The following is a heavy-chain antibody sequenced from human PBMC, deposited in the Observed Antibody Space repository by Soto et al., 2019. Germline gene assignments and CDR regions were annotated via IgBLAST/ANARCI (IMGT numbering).Heavy chain of an antibody. Sequence: LRISGAPCGVTFSRFGIQSVRQAPGKGLEWVTVVWYDGSKSYYVDSVMGRFTISRDNAKNSLYLQMNSLRVEDTAVYYCARGDYYDSSGPFSDAFDIWGQGTMVTVSS. CDR2: VWYDGSKS. J-gene: IGHJ3*02. CDR1: GVTFSRFG. CDR3: ARGDYYDSSGPFSDAFDI. D-gene: IGHD3-22*01. V-gene: IGHV3-33*03.